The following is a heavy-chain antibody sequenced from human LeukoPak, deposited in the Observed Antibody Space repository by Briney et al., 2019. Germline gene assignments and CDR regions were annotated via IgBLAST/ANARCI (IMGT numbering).Heavy chain of an antibody. Sequence: SETLSLTCTVSGGSVSSAYYYWSWIRQPPGKGLEWIGYIYYSGSTNYNPSLKSRVSISVDTSKNHFSLRLSSVTAADTAVYYCARDWNDGGNCFDYWGQGTLVTVSS. CDR1: GGSVSSAYYY. CDR2: IYYSGST. CDR3: ARDWNDGGNCFDY. J-gene: IGHJ4*02. D-gene: IGHD1-1*01. V-gene: IGHV4-61*03.